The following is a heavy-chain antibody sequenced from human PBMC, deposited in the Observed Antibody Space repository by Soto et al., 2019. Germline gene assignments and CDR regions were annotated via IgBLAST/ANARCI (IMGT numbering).Heavy chain of an antibody. CDR2: MNPNSGNT. CDR3: ARVHTATTHFDV. Sequence: QVQLVQSGAEVRKPGASVKVSCKASGYTFTSYDINWVRQASGQGLEWMGWMNPNSGNTGSAQRYQGRLTLTRNTSINTAYMELTSLTSEDAAVYYCARVHTATTHFDVWGRGTLV. D-gene: IGHD4-17*01. J-gene: IGHJ2*01. V-gene: IGHV1-8*01. CDR1: GYTFTSYD.